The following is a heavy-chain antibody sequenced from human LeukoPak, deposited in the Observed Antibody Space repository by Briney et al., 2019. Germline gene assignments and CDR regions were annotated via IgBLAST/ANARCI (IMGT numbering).Heavy chain of an antibody. CDR1: GGSISYYY. J-gene: IGHJ4*02. CDR3: ARLSTVTTSFDY. V-gene: IGHV4-4*07. D-gene: IGHD4-11*01. Sequence: SETLSLTCTVSGGSISYYYWNWTRQPAGKGLEWIGRIYTSGRTYYNPSLKSRVSMSVDTSKNQFSLKLSSVTAADTAVYYCARLSTVTTSFDYWGQGTLVTVSS. CDR2: IYTSGRT.